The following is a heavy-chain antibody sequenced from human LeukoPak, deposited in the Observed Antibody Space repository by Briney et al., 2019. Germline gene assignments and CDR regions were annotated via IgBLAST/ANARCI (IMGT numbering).Heavy chain of an antibody. D-gene: IGHD6-19*01. CDR1: GGTFSSYA. V-gene: IGHV1-69*05. CDR3: ARVVPITHSSGWLDTDYYFDY. Sequence: VASVKVSCKASGGTFSSYAISWVRQAPGQGLEWMGRIIPIFGTANYAQKFQGRVTITTDESTSTAYMELSSLRSEDTAVYYCARVVPITHSSGWLDTDYYFDYWGQGTLVTVSS. J-gene: IGHJ4*02. CDR2: IIPIFGTA.